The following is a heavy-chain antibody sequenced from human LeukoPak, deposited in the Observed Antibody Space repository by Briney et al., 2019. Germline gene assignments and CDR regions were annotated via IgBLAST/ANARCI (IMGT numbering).Heavy chain of an antibody. CDR3: AKGGYCSGGSCYSYYYYYYMDV. J-gene: IGHJ6*03. CDR1: GFTFSSHP. CDR2: ISGSGGST. D-gene: IGHD2-15*01. Sequence: PGGSLRLSCAASGFTFSSHPMSWVRQAPGKGLEWVSAISGSGGSTYYADSVKGRFTISRDNSKNTLYLQMNSLRAEDTAVYYCAKGGYCSGGSCYSYYYYYYMDVWGKGTTVTVSS. V-gene: IGHV3-23*01.